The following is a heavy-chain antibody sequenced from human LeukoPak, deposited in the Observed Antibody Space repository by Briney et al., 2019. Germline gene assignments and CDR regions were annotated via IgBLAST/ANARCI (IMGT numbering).Heavy chain of an antibody. D-gene: IGHD5-12*01. CDR3: ARPSPSDIVATHADDAFDI. V-gene: IGHV5-51*01. J-gene: IGHJ3*02. CDR2: IYPGDSDT. CDR1: GYSFTSYW. Sequence: PGESLKISCKGSGYSFTSYWIGWVRQMPGKGLEWMGIIYPGDSDTRYNPSFQGQVTISADKSISTAYLQWSSLKASDTAMYYCARPSPSDIVATHADDAFDIWGQGTMVTVSS.